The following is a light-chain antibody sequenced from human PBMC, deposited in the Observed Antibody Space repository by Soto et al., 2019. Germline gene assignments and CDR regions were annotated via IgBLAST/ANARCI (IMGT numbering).Light chain of an antibody. CDR3: LQDYHYPWT. J-gene: IGKJ1*01. CDR2: AAS. Sequence: AVPMTQSPSSLSASVGDRVTITCRTSQGVRNDLGWYQQKPGKAPKLLIYAASSLQSGVPSRFSGSGSSTDFTLTISSLQPEDSATYYCLQDYHYPWTFGQGTKVEIK. V-gene: IGKV1-6*01. CDR1: QGVRND.